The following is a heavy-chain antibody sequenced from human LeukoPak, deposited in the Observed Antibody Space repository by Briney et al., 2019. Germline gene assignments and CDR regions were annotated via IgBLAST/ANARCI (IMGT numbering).Heavy chain of an antibody. Sequence: GGSLRLSCAASGFTFNNAWMSWVRQAPGKGLEWVGRIKTKSDGGTTEYAAPVKGRFTISRDDSENTLSLQMNSLKTEDTAVYYCTQGAAKAYSWGQGTLVTVSS. CDR3: TQGAAKAYS. D-gene: IGHD6-25*01. CDR2: IKTKSDGGTT. CDR1: GFTFNNAW. J-gene: IGHJ4*02. V-gene: IGHV3-15*01.